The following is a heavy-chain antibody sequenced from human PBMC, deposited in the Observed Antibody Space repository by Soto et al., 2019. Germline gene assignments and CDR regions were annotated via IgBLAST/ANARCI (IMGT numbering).Heavy chain of an antibody. CDR3: ASQAFDY. CDR2: IWHDGSKK. V-gene: IGHV3-33*01. CDR1: GFTFRDYG. Sequence: PGGSLRLSCAASGFTFRDYGMQWVRQAPGKGLEWLAFIWHDGSKKYYADSLKGRFTISRDNSKNTMYLQMSSPRVEDTAVYYCASQAFDYWGQGTL. J-gene: IGHJ4*02.